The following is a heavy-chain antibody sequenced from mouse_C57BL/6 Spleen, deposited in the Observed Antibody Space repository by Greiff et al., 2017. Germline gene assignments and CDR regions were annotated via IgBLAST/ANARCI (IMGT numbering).Heavy chain of an antibody. CDR2: IDPETGGT. D-gene: IGHD2-1*01. J-gene: IGHJ2*01. CDR1: GYTFTDYE. CDR3: TRREIYYGNLYYFDY. V-gene: IGHV1-15*01. Sequence: QVQLQQSGAELVRPGASVTLSCKASGYTFTDYEMHWVKQTPVHGLEWIGAIDPETGGTAYNQKFKGKAIRTADKSSSTAYMELRSLTSEDSAVYYCTRREIYYGNLYYFDYWGQGTTHTVSS.